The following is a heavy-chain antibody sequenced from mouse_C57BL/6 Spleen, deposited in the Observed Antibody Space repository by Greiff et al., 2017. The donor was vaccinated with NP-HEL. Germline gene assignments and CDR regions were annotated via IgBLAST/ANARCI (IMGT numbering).Heavy chain of an antibody. CDR1: GYAFSSYW. CDR3: ASVNYYGSSWFAY. CDR2: IYPGDGDT. D-gene: IGHD1-1*01. Sequence: QVQLQQSGAELVKPGASVKISCKASGYAFSSYWMNWVKQRPGKGLEWIGQIYPGDGDTNYNGKFKGKATLTADKSSSTAYMQLSSLTSEDSAVYFCASVNYYGSSWFAYWGQGTLVTVSA. J-gene: IGHJ3*01. V-gene: IGHV1-80*01.